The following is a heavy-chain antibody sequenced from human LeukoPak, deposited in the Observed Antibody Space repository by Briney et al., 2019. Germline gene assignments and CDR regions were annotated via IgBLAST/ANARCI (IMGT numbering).Heavy chain of an antibody. CDR3: ARRPGYCSGGSCYGVVDAFDI. CDR2: IWYDGSNQ. J-gene: IGHJ3*02. V-gene: IGHV3-33*01. CDR1: GFTFSSYG. Sequence: GGSLRLSCAASGFTFSSYGMHWVRQAPGKGLEWVAVIWYDGSNQYYADSVKGRFTISRDNSKNTLYLQMNSLRAEDTAVYYCARRPGYCSGGSCYGVVDAFDIWGQGTMVTVSS. D-gene: IGHD2-15*01.